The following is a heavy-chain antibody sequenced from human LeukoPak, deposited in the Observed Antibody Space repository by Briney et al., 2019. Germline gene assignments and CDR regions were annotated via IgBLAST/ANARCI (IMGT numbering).Heavy chain of an antibody. CDR1: GYTFTGYY. CDR3: AREYKPHDAFDI. Sequence: GASVKGSCKASGYTFTGYYMHWVRQAPGQGLEWMGWINPNSGGTNYAQKFQGRVTMTRDTSISTAYMELSRLRSDDTAVYYCAREYKPHDAFDIWGQGTMVTVSS. CDR2: INPNSGGT. J-gene: IGHJ3*02. V-gene: IGHV1-2*02. D-gene: IGHD1-14*01.